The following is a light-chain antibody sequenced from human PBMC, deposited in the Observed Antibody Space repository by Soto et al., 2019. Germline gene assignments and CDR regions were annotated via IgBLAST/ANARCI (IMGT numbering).Light chain of an antibody. CDR1: QSISSW. Sequence: DIQMPQSPSTLSASVGDRVTITCRASQSISSWLAWYQQKPGKAPKLLIYKASSLEGGVPSRFSGSGSGTEFTLTISSLQPDDFATYYCQQYNSYWTFGQGTKVDIK. J-gene: IGKJ1*01. CDR3: QQYNSYWT. CDR2: KAS. V-gene: IGKV1-5*03.